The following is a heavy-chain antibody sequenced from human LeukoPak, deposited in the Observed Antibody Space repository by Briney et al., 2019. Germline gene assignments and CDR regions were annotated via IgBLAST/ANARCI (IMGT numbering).Heavy chain of an antibody. CDR2: IYYSGST. CDR1: GGSVSSGSYY. CDR3: AGITYYDFWSGYYQDY. D-gene: IGHD3-3*01. V-gene: IGHV4-61*01. J-gene: IGHJ4*02. Sequence: SETLSLTCTVSGGSVSSGSYYWIWIRQPPGKGLEWIGYIYYSGSTNYNPSLKSRVTISVDTSKNQFSLKLSSVAAADTAVYYCAGITYYDFWSGYYQDYWGQGTLVTVSS.